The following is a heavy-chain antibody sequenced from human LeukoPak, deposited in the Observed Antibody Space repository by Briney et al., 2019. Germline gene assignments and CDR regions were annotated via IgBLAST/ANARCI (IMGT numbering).Heavy chain of an antibody. D-gene: IGHD3-10*01. CDR1: VYTFTGYY. V-gene: IGHV1-2*02. J-gene: IGHJ4*02. CDR2: INPNSGGT. CDR3: SSSNDVLLWFGLDY. Sequence: ASVKVSCKASVYTFTGYYMHWVRQAPAQGRDWMGWINPNSGGTNYAQKLQGRVTMTRDTSISTAYMELSRLRSDDTAVYYCSSSNDVLLWFGLDYWGRGTLVTVSS.